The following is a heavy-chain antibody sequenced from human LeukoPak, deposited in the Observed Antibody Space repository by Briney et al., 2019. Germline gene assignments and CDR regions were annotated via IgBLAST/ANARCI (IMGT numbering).Heavy chain of an antibody. V-gene: IGHV3-11*01. CDR3: ARIGTEPIVVVISFGMDV. D-gene: IGHD3-22*01. CDR1: GFTFSDYY. J-gene: IGHJ6*02. Sequence: GGSLRLSCAASGFTFSDYYMSWIRQAPGKGLEWVSYISSSGSTIYYADSVKGRFTISRDNAKNSLHLQMNSLRAEDTAVYYCARIGTEPIVVVISFGMDVWGQGTTVTVSS. CDR2: ISSSGSTI.